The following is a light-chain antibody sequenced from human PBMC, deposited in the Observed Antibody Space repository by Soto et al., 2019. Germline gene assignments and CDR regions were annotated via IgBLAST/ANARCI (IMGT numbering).Light chain of an antibody. CDR3: QQCSSYPPLT. CDR2: DTF. V-gene: IGKV1-5*01. J-gene: IGKJ4*01. CDR1: QSISSW. Sequence: DIQMTQSPSSLSASPGDRATITCRASQSISSWLAWYQQKPGKAPKLLMYDTFSLETGIPARFSGSRSGTEFTLTISSLEPEDYATYYCQQCSSYPPLTFGGGTKLEIK.